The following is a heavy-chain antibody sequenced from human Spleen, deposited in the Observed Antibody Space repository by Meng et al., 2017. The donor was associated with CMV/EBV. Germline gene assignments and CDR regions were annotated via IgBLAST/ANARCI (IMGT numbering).Heavy chain of an antibody. Sequence: GGSLRLSCAASGFTFSSYAMSWVRQAPGKGLEWVSSITSSSSYIYYADSVKGRFTISRDNAKNSLYLQMNSLRAEDTAVYYCAGGPYYDFWSSYRQIDYWGQGTLVTVSS. D-gene: IGHD3-3*01. V-gene: IGHV3-21*01. CDR2: ITSSSSYI. CDR3: AGGPYYDFWSSYRQIDY. J-gene: IGHJ4*02. CDR1: GFTFSSYA.